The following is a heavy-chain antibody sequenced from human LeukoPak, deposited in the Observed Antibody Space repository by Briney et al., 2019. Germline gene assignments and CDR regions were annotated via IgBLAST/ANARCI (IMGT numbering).Heavy chain of an antibody. CDR2: IYYSGST. CDR1: GGSISSYY. D-gene: IGHD3-22*01. J-gene: IGHJ6*02. V-gene: IGHV4-59*01. Sequence: SETLSLTCTVSGGSISSYYWSWIRQPPGKGLEWIGYIYYSGSTNYNPSLKSRVTISVDTSKNQFSLKLSSVTAADTAVYYSARCSRYYYDSSGYLYYYYGMDVWGQGTTVTVSS. CDR3: ARCSRYYYDSSGYLYYYYGMDV.